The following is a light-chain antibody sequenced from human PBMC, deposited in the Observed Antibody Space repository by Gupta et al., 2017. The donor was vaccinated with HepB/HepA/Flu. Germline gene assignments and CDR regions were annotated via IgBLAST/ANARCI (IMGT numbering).Light chain of an antibody. CDR2: EVS. CDR1: SSDVGSYNL. V-gene: IGLV2-23*02. J-gene: IGLJ2*01. CDR3: CSYAGSSTFVV. Sequence: QSALTQPASVSGSPGQSNTIPCTGTSSDVGSYNLVSWYQQHPGKAPKLMIYEVSKRPSGVSNRFSGSKSGNTASLTISGLQAEDEADYYCCSYAGSSTFVVFGGGTKLTVL.